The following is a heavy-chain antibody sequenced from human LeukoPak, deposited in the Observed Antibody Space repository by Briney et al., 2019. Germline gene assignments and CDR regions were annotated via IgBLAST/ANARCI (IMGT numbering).Heavy chain of an antibody. Sequence: ASVKLSCKASGYTFTSYGISWVRQAPGQGLEWMGWISAYNGNTNYAQKLQGRVTMTTDTSTSTAYMELRSLRSDDTAVYYCARDRAWYYGSGVDYWGQGTLVTVSS. CDR2: ISAYNGNT. J-gene: IGHJ4*02. V-gene: IGHV1-18*04. D-gene: IGHD3-10*01. CDR1: GYTFTSYG. CDR3: ARDRAWYYGSGVDY.